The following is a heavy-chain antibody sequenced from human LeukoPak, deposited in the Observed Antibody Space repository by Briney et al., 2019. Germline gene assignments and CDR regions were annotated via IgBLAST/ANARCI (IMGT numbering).Heavy chain of an antibody. D-gene: IGHD5-18*01. CDR2: ISSSGTTI. CDR1: GFIFSNYE. CDR3: ARDGGYSYGQFDY. V-gene: IGHV3-48*03. J-gene: IGHJ4*02. Sequence: GGSLRLSCAASGFIFSNYEMNWVRQAPGKGLEWVSYISSSGTTIYYADSVKGRFTISRDNAKNSLYLQMNSLRAEDTAVYYCARDGGYSYGQFDYWGQGTLVTVSS.